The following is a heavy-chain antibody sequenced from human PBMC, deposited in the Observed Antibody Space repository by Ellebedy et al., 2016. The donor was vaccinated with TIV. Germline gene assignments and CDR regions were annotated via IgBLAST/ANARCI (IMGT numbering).Heavy chain of an antibody. CDR1: GFTFSSYA. J-gene: IGHJ4*02. V-gene: IGHV3-30*01. Sequence: GESLKISCAASGFTFSSYAMHWVRQAPGKGLEWVAVISYDGSNKYYADSVKGRFTISRDNSKNTLYLQMNSLRAEDTAVYYCARGPFDSYYFDYWGQGTLVTVSS. CDR2: ISYDGSNK. D-gene: IGHD3-9*01. CDR3: ARGPFDSYYFDY.